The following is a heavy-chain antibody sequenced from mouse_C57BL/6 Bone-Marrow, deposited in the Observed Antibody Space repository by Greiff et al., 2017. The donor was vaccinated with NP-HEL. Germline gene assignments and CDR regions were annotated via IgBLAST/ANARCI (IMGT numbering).Heavy chain of an antibody. Sequence: VQLQQSGAELVRPGASVKLSCTASGFNIKDDYMHWVKQSPEQGLEWIGWIDPENGDTEYASQFQGMATITADTSSHTTYLQLSSLTSEDTAGYDWTTDYGLAGAMDYWGQGTSVTVSS. CDR2: IDPENGDT. D-gene: IGHD1-1*02. CDR1: GFNIKDDY. V-gene: IGHV14-4*01. J-gene: IGHJ4*01. CDR3: TTDYGLAGAMDY.